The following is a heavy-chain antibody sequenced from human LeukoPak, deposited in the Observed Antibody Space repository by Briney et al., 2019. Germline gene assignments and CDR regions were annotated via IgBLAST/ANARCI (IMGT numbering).Heavy chain of an antibody. D-gene: IGHD3-22*01. CDR1: GFSVSRNY. CDR3: AKSRFYYDSTGYTLDH. CDR2: VSGSGGST. Sequence: GGSLRLSCAASGFSVSRNYMTWVRQAPGKGLEWVSAVSGSGGSTYYVDSVKGRFTISRDNSKNTLYLQMNSLRAEDTAVYYCAKSRFYYDSTGYTLDHWGQGTLVTVSS. V-gene: IGHV3-23*01. J-gene: IGHJ4*02.